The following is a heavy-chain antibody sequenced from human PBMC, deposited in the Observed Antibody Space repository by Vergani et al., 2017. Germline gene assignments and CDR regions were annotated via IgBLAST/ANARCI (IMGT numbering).Heavy chain of an antibody. CDR3: AREHIVATIGPYYFDY. CDR2: INPNSGGT. V-gene: IGHV1-2*02. D-gene: IGHD5-12*01. CDR1: GYTFSDYY. J-gene: IGHJ4*02. Sequence: QVHLVQSGAEVKKPGTSVKVSCKASGYTFSDYYMHWVRQAPGQGLEWMGWINPNSGGTNYAQKFQGRVTMTRDTSISTAYMELSRLRSDDTAVYYCAREHIVATIGPYYFDYWGQGTLVTVSS.